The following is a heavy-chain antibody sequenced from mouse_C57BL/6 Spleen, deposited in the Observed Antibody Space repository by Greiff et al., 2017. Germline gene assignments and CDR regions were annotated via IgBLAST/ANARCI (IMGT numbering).Heavy chain of an antibody. D-gene: IGHD1-1*01. V-gene: IGHV1-39*01. J-gene: IGHJ1*03. Sequence: EVKLMESGPELVKPGASVKISCKASGYSFTDYNMNWVKQSNGKSLEWIGVINPNYGTTSYNQKFKGKATLTVDQSSSTAYMQLNSLTSEDSAVYYCARYGSSSWYFDVWGTGTTVTVSS. CDR1: GYSFTDYN. CDR2: INPNYGTT. CDR3: ARYGSSSWYFDV.